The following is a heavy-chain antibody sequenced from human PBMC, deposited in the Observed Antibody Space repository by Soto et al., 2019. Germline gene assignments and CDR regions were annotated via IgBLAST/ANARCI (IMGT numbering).Heavy chain of an antibody. D-gene: IGHD6-13*01. CDR1: GGSVSSGSYY. J-gene: IGHJ4*02. V-gene: IGHV4-61*01. CDR2: IYYSGST. CDR3: ARSLGIAAAGTAFEDY. Sequence: SETLSLTCTVSGGSVSSGSYYWSWIRQPPGKGLEWIGYIYYSGSTNYNPSLKSRVTISVDTSKNQFSLKLSSVTAADTAVYYCARSLGIAAAGTAFEDYWGQGTLVTVSS.